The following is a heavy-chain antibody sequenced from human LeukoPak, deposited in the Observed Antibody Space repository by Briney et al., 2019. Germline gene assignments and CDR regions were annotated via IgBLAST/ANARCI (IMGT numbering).Heavy chain of an antibody. V-gene: IGHV4-30-2*01. Sequence: SETLSLTCAVSGGSISSGGYSWSWIRQPPGKGLEWIGYIYHSGSTYYNPSLKSRVTISVDTSKNQFSLKLSSVTAADTAVYYCARHDDILTGYIDYWGQGTLVTVSS. CDR3: ARHDDILTGYIDY. CDR1: GGSISSGGYS. D-gene: IGHD3-9*01. J-gene: IGHJ4*02. CDR2: IYHSGST.